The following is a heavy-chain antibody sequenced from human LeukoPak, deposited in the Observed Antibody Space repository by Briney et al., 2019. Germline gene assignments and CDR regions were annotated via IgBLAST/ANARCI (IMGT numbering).Heavy chain of an antibody. CDR3: AKSHVSTATGTGRYFDY. CDR2: ISYDGSNK. CDR1: GFTFSSYA. Sequence: GRSLRLSCAASGFTFSSYAMHWVRQAPGKGLEWVAVISYDGSNKYYADSVKGRFTISRDNSKHTVYLQMDSLRAEDTAVYYCAKSHVSTATGTGRYFDYWGQGTLVTVSS. V-gene: IGHV3-30-3*02. D-gene: IGHD3-9*01. J-gene: IGHJ4*02.